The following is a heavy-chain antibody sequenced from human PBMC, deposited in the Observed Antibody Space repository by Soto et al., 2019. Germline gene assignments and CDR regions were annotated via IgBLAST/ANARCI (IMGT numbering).Heavy chain of an antibody. D-gene: IGHD2-2*02. Sequence: GAGKVSCNPAGYTFTGYYMLWVRQAPGQGLELMGWIKPNSGGTNYAQKFQGRVTMTRDTSITTAYMELSRLRSDDTALHYRARDIYCSSTSCSTLDYWGQETLVRVPS. CDR1: GYTFTGYY. J-gene: IGHJ4*02. V-gene: IGHV1-2*02. CDR2: IKPNSGGT. CDR3: ARDIYCSSTSCSTLDY.